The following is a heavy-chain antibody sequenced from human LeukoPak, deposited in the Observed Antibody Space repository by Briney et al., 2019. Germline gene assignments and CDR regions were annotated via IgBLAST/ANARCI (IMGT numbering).Heavy chain of an antibody. CDR1: GFTFSSYV. D-gene: IGHD3-10*01. CDR3: AKDLGSGKGYFDY. V-gene: IGHV3-23*01. CDR2: ISGSGGST. Sequence: GGSLRLSCAASGFTFSSYVMSWVRQAPGKGLEWVSAISGSGGSTYYADSVKGRFTISRDNSKNTLYLQMNSLRAEDTAVYYCAKDLGSGKGYFDYWGQGTLVTVSS. J-gene: IGHJ4*02.